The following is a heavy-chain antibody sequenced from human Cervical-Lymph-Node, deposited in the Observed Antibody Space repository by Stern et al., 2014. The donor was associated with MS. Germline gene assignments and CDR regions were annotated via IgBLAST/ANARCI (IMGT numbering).Heavy chain of an antibody. CDR1: GFTFRAYS. J-gene: IGHJ4*02. CDR3: AREDYTQDFDY. Sequence: EVQLVESGGGLVKPGGSLRLSCAASGFTFRAYSMHWVRQAPGKGLEWVSSISGDSGVIHYAASVKGRFTISRDNVKNSLYLQMNSLRAEDTAFYYCAREDYTQDFDYWGRGTLVTVSS. CDR2: ISGDSGVI. D-gene: IGHD4-11*01. V-gene: IGHV3-21*04.